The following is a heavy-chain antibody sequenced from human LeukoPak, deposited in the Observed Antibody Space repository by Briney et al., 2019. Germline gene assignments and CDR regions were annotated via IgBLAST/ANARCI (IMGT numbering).Heavy chain of an antibody. CDR1: GFTFSSYA. J-gene: IGHJ5*02. CDR3: ARGPNWFDP. CDR2: INWNGGST. V-gene: IGHV3-20*01. Sequence: PGGSLRLSCAASGFTFSSYAMSWVRQAPGKGLEWVSGINWNGGSTGYADSVKGRFTISRDNAKNSLYLQMNSLRAEDTALYHCARGPNWFDPWGQGTLVTVSS.